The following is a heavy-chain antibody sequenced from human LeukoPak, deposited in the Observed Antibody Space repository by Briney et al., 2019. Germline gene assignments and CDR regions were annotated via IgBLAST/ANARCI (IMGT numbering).Heavy chain of an antibody. Sequence: GGSLRLSCAASGFTFSSYGMHWVRQAPGKGLDWVAFISFDGSMKFYVDSVKGRFTISRDSSKNTLFLQMNSLRAEDTAVYYCARGRGVDYWGQGTLVTVSS. CDR3: ARGRGVDY. CDR1: GFTFSSYG. CDR2: ISFDGSMK. J-gene: IGHJ4*02. V-gene: IGHV3-30*03.